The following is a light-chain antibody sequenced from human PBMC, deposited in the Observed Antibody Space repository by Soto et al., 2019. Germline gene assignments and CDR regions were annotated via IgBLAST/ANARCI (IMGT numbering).Light chain of an antibody. Sequence: EIVLTQSPGTLSLSPGERATLSCRASQSVSSSYLAWYQQKPGQAPRLLIYSASSRATGIPDRFSGSGSGTDFTLPISRLEPEDFAVYYCQQYGRSLFTFGPGTKVDIK. CDR3: QQYGRSLFT. V-gene: IGKV3-20*01. J-gene: IGKJ3*01. CDR1: QSVSSSY. CDR2: SAS.